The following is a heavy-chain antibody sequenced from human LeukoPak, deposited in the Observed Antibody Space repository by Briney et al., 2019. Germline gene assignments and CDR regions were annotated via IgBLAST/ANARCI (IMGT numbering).Heavy chain of an antibody. CDR2: IYYSGST. CDR1: GGSISSYY. J-gene: IGHJ4*02. CDR3: ARVVGIAAAAEYYFDY. Sequence: SETLSLTCTVSGGSISSYYWSWIRQPPGKGLEWIGYIYYSGSTNYNPSLKSRVTISVDTSKNQFTLKLSSVTAADTAVYYCARVVGIAAAAEYYFDYWGQGTLVTVSS. V-gene: IGHV4-59*12. D-gene: IGHD6-13*01.